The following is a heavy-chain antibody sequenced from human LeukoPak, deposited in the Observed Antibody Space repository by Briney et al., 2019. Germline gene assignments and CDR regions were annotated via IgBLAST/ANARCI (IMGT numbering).Heavy chain of an antibody. D-gene: IGHD6-13*01. V-gene: IGHV4-59*11. J-gene: IGHJ4*02. Sequence: SETLSLTCTVSGGSISSHYWSWIRQPPGKGLEWIGYIYYSGSTNYNPSLKSRVTISVDTSKNQFSLKLSSVTAADTAVYYCAGEGRSSSSSAYWGQGTLVTVSS. CDR2: IYYSGST. CDR1: GGSISSHY. CDR3: AGEGRSSSSSAY.